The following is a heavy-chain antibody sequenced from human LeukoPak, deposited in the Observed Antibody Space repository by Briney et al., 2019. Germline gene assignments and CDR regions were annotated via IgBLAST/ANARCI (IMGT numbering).Heavy chain of an antibody. Sequence: SETLSLTCAVYGGSFSGYYWSWIRQPPGKGLEWIGEINHSGSTNYNPSLKSRVTISVDTSKNQFSLKLSSVTAADTAVYYCARLGKATGYSSGWRTRGFDYWGQGTLVTVSS. CDR2: INHSGST. J-gene: IGHJ4*02. V-gene: IGHV4-34*01. CDR1: GGSFSGYY. D-gene: IGHD6-19*01. CDR3: ARLGKATGYSSGWRTRGFDY.